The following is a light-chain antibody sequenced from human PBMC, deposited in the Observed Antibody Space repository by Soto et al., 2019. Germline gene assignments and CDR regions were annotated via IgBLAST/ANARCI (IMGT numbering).Light chain of an antibody. CDR2: DAS. Sequence: DIQMTQSPSFLSAFIGDRVTITCQASQDIRNYLTWYQKKPGKAPKLLIYDASNLGRGVPSRFSVSGSGTDFTFTIRSLQPEDIATYFSQQYDNFPPTFGQGTELEIK. V-gene: IGKV1-33*01. CDR1: QDIRNY. CDR3: QQYDNFPPT. J-gene: IGKJ2*01.